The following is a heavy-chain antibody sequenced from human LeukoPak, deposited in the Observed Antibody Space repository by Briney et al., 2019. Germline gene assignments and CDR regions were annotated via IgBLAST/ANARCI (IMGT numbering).Heavy chain of an antibody. Sequence: GSLILSCAASGFTFSDYYMSWIRQAPGKGLEWVSYISSSGSTIYYADSVKGRFTISRDNAKNSLYLQMNSLRAEDTAVYYCARDLYYYDSSGYYWGQGTLVTVSS. CDR3: ARDLYYYDSSGYY. CDR2: ISSSGSTI. D-gene: IGHD3-22*01. J-gene: IGHJ4*02. CDR1: GFTFSDYY. V-gene: IGHV3-11*01.